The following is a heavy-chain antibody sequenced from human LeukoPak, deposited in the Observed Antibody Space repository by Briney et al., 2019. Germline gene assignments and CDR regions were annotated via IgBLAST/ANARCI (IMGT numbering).Heavy chain of an antibody. CDR3: ARLVSGWYFDY. Sequence: PETLSLTCTVSGGSISSSSYYWGWIRQPPGKGLEWIGSIYYSGSTYYNPSLKSRVTISVDTSKNQFSLKLSSVTAADTAVYYCARLVSGWYFDYWGQGTLVTVSS. J-gene: IGHJ4*02. V-gene: IGHV4-39*01. D-gene: IGHD6-19*01. CDR2: IYYSGST. CDR1: GGSISSSSYY.